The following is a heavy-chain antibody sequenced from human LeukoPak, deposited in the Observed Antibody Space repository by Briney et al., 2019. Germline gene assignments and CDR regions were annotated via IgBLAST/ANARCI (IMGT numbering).Heavy chain of an antibody. V-gene: IGHV1-8*01. CDR1: GYTFTSYD. CDR3: ARAALGDYYYGMDV. CDR2: MNPNSGNT. D-gene: IGHD6-25*01. J-gene: IGHJ6*02. Sequence: ASVKVSCKASGYTFTSYDFNWVRQATGQGLEWMGWMNPNSGNTGYAQKFQGRVTMTRNTSISTAYMELSSLRSEDTAVYYCARAALGDYYYGMDVWGQGTTVTVSS.